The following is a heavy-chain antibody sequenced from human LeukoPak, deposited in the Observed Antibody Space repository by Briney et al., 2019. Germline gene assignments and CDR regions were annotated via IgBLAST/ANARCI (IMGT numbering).Heavy chain of an antibody. Sequence: GGSLRLSCAASGFTFSSYDMHWVRQATGKGLEWVSAIGTAGDTYYPGSVKGRFTISRENAKNSLYLQMNSLRAGDTAVYYCARGGVYSSGWYSGTNYYYYGMDVWGQGTTVTVSS. CDR3: ARGGVYSSGWYSGTNYYYYGMDV. V-gene: IGHV3-13*01. CDR2: IGTAGDT. D-gene: IGHD6-19*01. J-gene: IGHJ6*02. CDR1: GFTFSSYD.